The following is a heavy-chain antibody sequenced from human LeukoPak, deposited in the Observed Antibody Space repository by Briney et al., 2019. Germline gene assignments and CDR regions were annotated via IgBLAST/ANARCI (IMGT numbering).Heavy chain of an antibody. V-gene: IGHV1-69*08. J-gene: IGHJ6*03. CDR1: VATFTSYS. CDR3: ASSATDYDSLGIYYMDV. D-gene: IGHD3-16*01. Sequence: SVNLSRNASVATFTSYSNSWVRLPPAQGHELMGMVLPIYGTPNYAQKFQGRVTITAAKSTNTVYMELSSLRSEETAIYYCASSATDYDSLGIYYMDVWGKGTTVTVSS. CDR2: VLPIYGTP.